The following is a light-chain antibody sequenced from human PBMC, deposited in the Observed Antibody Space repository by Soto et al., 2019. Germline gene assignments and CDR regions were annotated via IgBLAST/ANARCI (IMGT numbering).Light chain of an antibody. CDR2: DAS. CDR3: QQYNSYSPT. J-gene: IGKJ1*01. CDR1: QSISSW. V-gene: IGKV1-5*01. Sequence: DIQMTQSPSTLSASVGDRVTITCRASQSISSWLAWYQQKPGKAPKLLIYDASGLESGVPSRFSGSGSGTESTLTISNVQPDDFATYYCQQYNSYSPTFGQGTKVDIK.